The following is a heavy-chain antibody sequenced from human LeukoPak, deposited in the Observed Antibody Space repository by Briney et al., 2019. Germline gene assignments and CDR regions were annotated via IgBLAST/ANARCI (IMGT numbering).Heavy chain of an antibody. CDR2: INTNTGNP. V-gene: IGHV7-4-1*02. CDR3: ARDLRGSGSSYDDY. J-gene: IGHJ4*02. CDR1: GYTFTNYA. Sequence: ASVKVSCKASGYTFTNYAMNWVRQAPRQGLEWMGWINTNTGNPTYVQGFTGRFVFSLDTSVSTAYLQISSLKAEDTAVYYCARDLRGSGSSYDDYWGQGTLVTVSS. D-gene: IGHD3-22*01.